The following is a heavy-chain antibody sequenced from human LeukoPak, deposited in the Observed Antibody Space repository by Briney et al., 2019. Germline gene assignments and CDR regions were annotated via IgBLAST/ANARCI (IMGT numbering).Heavy chain of an antibody. CDR3: ARVQGGAAYNWFDP. CDR1: GFTFSSYW. V-gene: IGHV3-7*01. D-gene: IGHD1-26*01. Sequence: GGSLRLSCAASGFTFSSYWMSWVRQAPGKGLEWVANIKQDGSEKYYVDSVKGRFTISRDNAKNSLYLQMNSLRAEDTAVYYCARVQGGAAYNWFDPWGQGTLVTVSS. CDR2: IKQDGSEK. J-gene: IGHJ5*02.